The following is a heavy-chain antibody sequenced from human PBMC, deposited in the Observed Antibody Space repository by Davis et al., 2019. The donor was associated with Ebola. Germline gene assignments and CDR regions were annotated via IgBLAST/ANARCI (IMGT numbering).Heavy chain of an antibody. J-gene: IGHJ4*02. Sequence: GGSLRLSCAASGFTVNDDYMSWVRQAPGKALQWVSIIYTDGNTYYADSVKGRFTISRDNSKNTLYLQMNSLRAEDTAVYYCARAHGSASFEPPRDYWGQGTLVTVSS. D-gene: IGHD3-10*01. CDR2: IYTDGNT. CDR3: ARAHGSASFEPPRDY. V-gene: IGHV3-53*05. CDR1: GFTVNDDY.